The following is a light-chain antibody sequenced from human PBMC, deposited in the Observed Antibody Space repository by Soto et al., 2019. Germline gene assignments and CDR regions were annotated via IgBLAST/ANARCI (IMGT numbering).Light chain of an antibody. CDR3: QQCINLPLT. V-gene: IGKV3-15*01. Sequence: DIVMTQSPATLSVSPGEGATLSCKASQNVYNNLAWYQQRPGQPPRLLIYDASTRATGISARFSGSGYGTEFTLNISSLQSEDFAVYFCQQCINLPLTFGGGTKVEIK. CDR1: QNVYNN. J-gene: IGKJ4*01. CDR2: DAS.